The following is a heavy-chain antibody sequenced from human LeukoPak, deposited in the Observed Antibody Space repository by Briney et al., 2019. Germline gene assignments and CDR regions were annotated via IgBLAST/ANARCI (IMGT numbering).Heavy chain of an antibody. CDR3: AKVYLTTVTISYFDL. Sequence: GGSLRLSCAASGFTFSTYAMSWVRQAPGKGLEWVSAISGSGDGTYYADSLKGRFTTSRDNSKNTLYLQMNSLRAEDTAVYYCAKVYLTTVTISYFDLWGRGTLVTVSS. J-gene: IGHJ2*01. CDR2: ISGSGDGT. CDR1: GFTFSTYA. D-gene: IGHD4-17*01. V-gene: IGHV3-23*01.